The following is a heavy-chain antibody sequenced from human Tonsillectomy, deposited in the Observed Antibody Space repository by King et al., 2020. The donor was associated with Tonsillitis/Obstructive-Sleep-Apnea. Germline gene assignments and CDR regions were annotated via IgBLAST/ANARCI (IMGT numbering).Heavy chain of an antibody. CDR2: INPSGDST. J-gene: IGHJ3*02. Sequence: VQLVESGAEVKKPGASVKVSCKTSGYTFSSYYMHWVRQAPGQGLEWMGIINPSGDSTSYAQKFQGRVTMTRDTSTSTVYMELSSLRSEDTAVYYCAREESRDAVDIWGQGTMVTVSS. CDR1: GYTFSSYY. CDR3: AREESRDAVDI. V-gene: IGHV1-46*01.